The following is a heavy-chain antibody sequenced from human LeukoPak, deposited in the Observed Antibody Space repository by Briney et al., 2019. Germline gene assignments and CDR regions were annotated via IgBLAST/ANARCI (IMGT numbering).Heavy chain of an antibody. CDR2: IIPIFGSA. CDR1: GGTFSSYA. J-gene: IGHJ4*02. CDR3: ARGGRGLAAAFDY. D-gene: IGHD6-13*01. Sequence: SVKVSCKASGGTFSSYAISWVRQAPGQGLEWMGGIIPIFGSANYAQKFQGRVTITADESTSTAYMELSSLRSEDTAVYYCARGGRGLAAAFDYWGQGTLVTVSS. V-gene: IGHV1-69*01.